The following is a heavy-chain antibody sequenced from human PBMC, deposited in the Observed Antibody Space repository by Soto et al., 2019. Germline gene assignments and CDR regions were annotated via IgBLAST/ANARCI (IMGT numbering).Heavy chain of an antibody. CDR3: AKMYSSGWPYYFDY. D-gene: IGHD6-19*01. J-gene: IGHJ4*02. CDR2: FSGGGGST. V-gene: IGHV3-23*01. CDR1: GFTFSNYA. Sequence: GGSLRLSCAASGFTFSNYAMSWVRRAPGKWLEWVSTFSGGGGSTYYADSVKGRFTISRDNSKSTLYLQMNSLRAEDTALYYCAKMYSSGWPYYFDYWGQGTLVTVSS.